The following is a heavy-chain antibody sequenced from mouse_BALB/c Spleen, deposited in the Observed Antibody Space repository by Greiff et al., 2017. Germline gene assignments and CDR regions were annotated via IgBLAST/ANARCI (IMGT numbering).Heavy chain of an antibody. D-gene: IGHD3-3*01. J-gene: IGHJ3*01. Sequence: EVKLVESGGGLVKPGGSLKLSCAASGFTFSSYAMSWVRQTPEKRLEWVASISSGGSTYYPDSVKGRFTISRDNARNILYLQMSSLRSEDTAMYYCARGGDSPAWFAYWGQGTLVTVSA. CDR3: ARGGDSPAWFAY. CDR1: GFTFSSYA. CDR2: ISSGGST. V-gene: IGHV5-6-5*01.